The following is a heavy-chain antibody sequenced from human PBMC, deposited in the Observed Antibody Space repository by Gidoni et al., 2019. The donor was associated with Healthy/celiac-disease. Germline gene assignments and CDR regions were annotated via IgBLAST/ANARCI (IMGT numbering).Heavy chain of an antibody. J-gene: IGHJ5*02. CDR2: IIPIFGTA. D-gene: IGHD5-18*01. V-gene: IGHV1-69*01. CDR1: GGTFSSYS. CDR3: ARDEHAEYSYVT. Sequence: QGQLVQSGAEVKKPGSSVKVYCKASGGTFSSYSISWVRQAPVQGREWLGGIIPIFGTANYAQKFQGRVTITADESTSTAYMELSSLRSEDTAVYYCARDEHAEYSYVTWGQGTLVTVSS.